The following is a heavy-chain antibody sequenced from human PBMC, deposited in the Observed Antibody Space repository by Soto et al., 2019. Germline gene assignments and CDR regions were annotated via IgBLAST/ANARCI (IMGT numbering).Heavy chain of an antibody. CDR3: ALNAFDF. V-gene: IGHV1-46*01. J-gene: IGHJ3*01. CDR1: GYTFTSYY. CDR2: INPSDGGT. Sequence: ASVKVSCKGSGYTFTSYYMHLVRQAPGQGLEWMGIINPSDGGTGYAQKFQGRVTMTRDTSTTTVYMEVSSLRSEDTAVYYCALNAFDFWGQGTMVTVSS.